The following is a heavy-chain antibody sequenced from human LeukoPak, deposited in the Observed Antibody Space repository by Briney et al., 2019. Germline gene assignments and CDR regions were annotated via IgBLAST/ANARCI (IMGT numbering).Heavy chain of an antibody. CDR3: LLLYYDSSGYHDY. J-gene: IGHJ4*02. CDR2: INSDGSST. CDR1: GFTFSSYW. D-gene: IGHD3-22*01. V-gene: IGHV3-74*01. Sequence: GGSLRLSCAASGFTFSSYWMHWVRQAPGKGLVWVSRINSDGSSTSYADSVKGRFTISRDNAKNTLYLQMNSLRAEDTAVYYCLLLYYDSSGYHDYWGQGTLVTVSS.